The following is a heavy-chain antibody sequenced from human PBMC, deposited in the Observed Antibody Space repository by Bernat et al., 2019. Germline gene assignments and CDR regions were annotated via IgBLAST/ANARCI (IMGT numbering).Heavy chain of an antibody. CDR3: ARGSPGYSSSWYLNY. CDR1: GFTFGSYW. D-gene: IGHD6-13*01. CDR2: IQQDGSET. J-gene: IGHJ4*02. Sequence: EVQLVESGGGLVQPGGSLRLSCAASGFTFGSYWMSWVHQAPGKGLEWVANIQQDGSETYYVDSVKGRFIISRDNAKNSLYLQMSSLRAEDTALYYCARGSPGYSSSWYLNYWGQGTLVTVSS. V-gene: IGHV3-7*03.